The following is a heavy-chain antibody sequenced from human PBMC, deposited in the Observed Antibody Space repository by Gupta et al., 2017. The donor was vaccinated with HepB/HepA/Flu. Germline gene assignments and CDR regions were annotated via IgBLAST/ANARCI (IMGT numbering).Heavy chain of an antibody. CDR3: SKYLHAYSAMDV. D-gene: IGHD4-11*01. CDR1: GFTLSTNA. CDR2: ICSDFSA. J-gene: IGHJ6*04. Sequence: EVKVLESGEALIPPGGSLRLSWAVSGFTLSTNAVIGFHQAPGKELEVVSGICSDFSAHYGDSVKGQFTISRYNSKNTVFLQMNSLRAEGTGLYYRSKYLHAYSAMDVWCKGTTVTGSA. V-gene: IGHV3-23*05.